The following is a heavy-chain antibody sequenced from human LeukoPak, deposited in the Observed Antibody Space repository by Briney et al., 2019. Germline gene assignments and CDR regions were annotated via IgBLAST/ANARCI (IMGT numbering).Heavy chain of an antibody. Sequence: GGSLRLSCAASGFTFSSYSMNWVRQAPGKGLEWVSSISSSSSYIYYADSVKGRFTISRDNAKNSLYLQMNSLRAEDTAVYYCAKEHLLGAFDIWGQGTMVTVSS. V-gene: IGHV3-21*01. D-gene: IGHD2/OR15-2a*01. J-gene: IGHJ3*02. CDR2: ISSSSSYI. CDR1: GFTFSSYS. CDR3: AKEHLLGAFDI.